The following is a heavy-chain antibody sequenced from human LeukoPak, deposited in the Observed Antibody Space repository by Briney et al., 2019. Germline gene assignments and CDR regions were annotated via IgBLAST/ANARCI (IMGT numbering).Heavy chain of an antibody. CDR2: INPNSGGT. D-gene: IGHD3-16*02. CDR1: GYTFTGYY. J-gene: IGHJ4*02. CDR3: ARGGGVGFVTVPFDY. Sequence: ASVKVSRKASGYTFTGYYMHWVRQAPGQGLEWMGWINPNSGGTNYAQKFQGRVTMTRDTSISTAYMELSRLRSDDTAVYYCARGGGVGFVTVPFDYWGQGTLVTVSS. V-gene: IGHV1-2*02.